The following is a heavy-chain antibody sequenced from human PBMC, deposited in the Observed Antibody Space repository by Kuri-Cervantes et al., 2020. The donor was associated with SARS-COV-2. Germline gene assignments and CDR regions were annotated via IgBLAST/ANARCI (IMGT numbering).Heavy chain of an antibody. V-gene: IGHV4-34*01. CDR2: INYSGTT. D-gene: IGHD6-19*01. Sequence: SETLSLTCGIYRGSFSTFHWNCVRQPPGKGLEWIGEINYSGTTNYNPSLKSRVTISVDTSKNQFSLTLTSVTAADTAVYYCARLRRHNNGWFATGYYMDVWGKGTTVTVSS. J-gene: IGHJ6*03. CDR1: RGSFSTFH. CDR3: ARLRRHNNGWFATGYYMDV.